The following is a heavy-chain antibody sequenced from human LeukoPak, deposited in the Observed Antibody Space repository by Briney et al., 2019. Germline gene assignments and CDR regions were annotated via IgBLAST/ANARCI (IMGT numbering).Heavy chain of an antibody. CDR3: AKDREAAASTYYFDY. Sequence: GGSLRLSCAASGFTFSSYAMSWVRQAPGKGLEWVSGISGRGGSTYYADSVKGLFTISRDNSKNTLFLQMNSLRAGDTAVYYCAKDREAAASTYYFDYWGRGTLVTVSS. CDR2: ISGRGGST. V-gene: IGHV3-23*01. D-gene: IGHD6-13*01. J-gene: IGHJ4*02. CDR1: GFTFSSYA.